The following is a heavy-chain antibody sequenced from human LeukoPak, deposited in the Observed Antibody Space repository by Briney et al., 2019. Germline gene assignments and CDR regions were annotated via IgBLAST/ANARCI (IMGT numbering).Heavy chain of an antibody. CDR3: AKSGSRDWDYFEY. Sequence: GGSLRLSCAASGFTFSSYAMNWVRQAPGKGLEWVSTISGDGGSTHYADSVKGRFTISRANSKNRLCLQMNSLRAEDTAVYYCAKSGSRDWDYFEYWGQGTLVTASS. J-gene: IGHJ4*02. CDR1: GFTFSSYA. CDR2: ISGDGGST. D-gene: IGHD6-19*01. V-gene: IGHV3-23*01.